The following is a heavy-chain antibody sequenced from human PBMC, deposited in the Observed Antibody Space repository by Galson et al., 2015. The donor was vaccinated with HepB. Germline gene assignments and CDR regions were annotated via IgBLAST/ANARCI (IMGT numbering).Heavy chain of an antibody. CDR2: IYYSGSA. J-gene: IGHJ5*02. Sequence: SETLSLTCTVSGGSISSSSYYWGWIRQPPGKGLEWIGSIYYSGSAYYNPSLKSRVTISVDTSKNQFSLKLSSVTAADTAVYYCARGGPLGIGMVRGVLNWFDPWGQGTLVTVSS. D-gene: IGHD3-10*01. CDR1: GGSISSSSYY. CDR3: ARGGPLGIGMVRGVLNWFDP. V-gene: IGHV4-39*07.